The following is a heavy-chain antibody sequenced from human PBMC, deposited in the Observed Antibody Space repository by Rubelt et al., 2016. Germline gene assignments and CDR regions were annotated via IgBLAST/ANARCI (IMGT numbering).Heavy chain of an antibody. D-gene: IGHD4-11*01. CDR3: AGGARRYSMDPRKAFDI. J-gene: IGHJ3*02. Sequence: QVQLVQSGAEVKKPGASVKVSCKASGYTFNSYGISWVRPAPGQGLEWMGWISVYTGHPNYAQKLQGGVTMPTETSPRTADMELRSLRSDDTAGYYCAGGARRYSMDPRKAFDIWGQGTMVTVSS. V-gene: IGHV1-18*01. CDR2: ISVYTGHP. CDR1: GYTFNSYG.